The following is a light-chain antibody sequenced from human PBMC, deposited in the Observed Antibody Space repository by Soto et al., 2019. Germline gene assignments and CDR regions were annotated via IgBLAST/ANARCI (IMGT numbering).Light chain of an antibody. Sequence: EVVLTQSPGTLSLSPGEKATLSCRASQSVSSSDLAWYQQKPGQAPRLLIYRASSRATGIPDRFSGGGSGKDCTLIISRLEPEDFAVYYCQQYGSSPRLTFGGGTKVEI. CDR2: RAS. J-gene: IGKJ4*01. V-gene: IGKV3-20*01. CDR3: QQYGSSPRLT. CDR1: QSVSSSD.